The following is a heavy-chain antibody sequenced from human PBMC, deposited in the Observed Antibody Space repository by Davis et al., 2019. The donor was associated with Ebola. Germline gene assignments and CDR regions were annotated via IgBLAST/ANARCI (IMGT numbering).Heavy chain of an antibody. CDR3: AREIVVVVAATNYYYYGMDV. CDR1: GYTFTSYD. J-gene: IGHJ6*04. Sequence: ASVKVSCKASGYTFTSYDINWVRQATGQGLEWMGWMNPNSGNTGYAQKFQGRVTMTRNTSISTAYMELSSLRSGDTAVYYCAREIVVVVAATNYYYYGMDVWGKGTTVTVSS. V-gene: IGHV1-8*01. CDR2: MNPNSGNT. D-gene: IGHD2-15*01.